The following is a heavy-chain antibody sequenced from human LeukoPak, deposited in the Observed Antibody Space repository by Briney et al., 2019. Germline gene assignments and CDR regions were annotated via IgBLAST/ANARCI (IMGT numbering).Heavy chain of an antibody. CDR2: IYYSGST. D-gene: IGHD3-9*01. V-gene: IGHV4-59*08. CDR3: ARHVWLQPFDY. J-gene: IGHJ4*02. CDR1: GGSIRSYY. Sequence: SETLSLTCTVSGGSIRSYYWSWIRKSPGKGLEWIGYIYYSGSTNYNPSLKSRVTISVDTSKNQFSLKLSSVTAADTAVYYCARHVWLQPFDYWGRGTLVTVSS.